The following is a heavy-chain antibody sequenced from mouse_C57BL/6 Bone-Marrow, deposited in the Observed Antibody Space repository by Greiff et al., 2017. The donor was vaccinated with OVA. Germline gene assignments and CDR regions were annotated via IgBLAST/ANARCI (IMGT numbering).Heavy chain of an antibody. CDR1: GFNIKNTY. CDR3: EGLITTVEGFAY. Sequence: EVQLQQSVAELVRPGASVKLFCTASGFNIKNTYMHWVKQRPEQGLEWIGRIDPANGNTKYAPKFQGKATITADTSSNTAYLQLSSLTSEDTAIYYCEGLITTVEGFAYWGQGTLVTVSA. CDR2: IDPANGNT. D-gene: IGHD1-1*01. J-gene: IGHJ3*01. V-gene: IGHV14-3*01.